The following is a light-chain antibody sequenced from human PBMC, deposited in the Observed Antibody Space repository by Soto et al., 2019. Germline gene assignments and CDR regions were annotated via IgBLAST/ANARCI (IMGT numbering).Light chain of an antibody. CDR2: EVS. Sequence: QSVLTQPASVSGSPGQSITISCSGTSSDVGSYDHVAWYQQFPGKTPKLTIYEVSNRPSGVSSRFSGSKSGNTASLTISGLQAEDEADYYCIAYTGSSTSYVFGTGTKVPVL. CDR3: IAYTGSSTSYV. V-gene: IGLV2-14*01. J-gene: IGLJ1*01. CDR1: SSDVGSYDH.